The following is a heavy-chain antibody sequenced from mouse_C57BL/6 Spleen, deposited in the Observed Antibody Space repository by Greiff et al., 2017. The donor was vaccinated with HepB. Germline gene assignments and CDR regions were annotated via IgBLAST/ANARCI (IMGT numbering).Heavy chain of an antibody. D-gene: IGHD2-5*01. CDR2: IYPGDGDT. CDR3: ARDPAYYSNYGYFDV. V-gene: IGHV1-80*01. J-gene: IGHJ1*03. Sequence: QVQLHQSGAELVKPGASVKISCKASGYAFSSYWMNWVKQSPGKGLEWIGQIYPGDGDTNYNGKFKGKATLTADKSSSTAYMQLSSLTSEDSAVYFWARDPAYYSNYGYFDVWGTGTTVTVSS. CDR1: GYAFSSYW.